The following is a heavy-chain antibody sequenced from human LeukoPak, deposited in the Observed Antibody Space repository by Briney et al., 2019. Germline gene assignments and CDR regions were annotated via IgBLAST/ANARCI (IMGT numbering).Heavy chain of an antibody. CDR3: AREGLNMVRGVIPKEAWGWFDP. D-gene: IGHD3-10*01. CDR2: IYTSGST. V-gene: IGHV4-39*07. CDR1: GGSISSSSYY. J-gene: IGHJ5*02. Sequence: SETLSLTCTVSGGSISSSSYYWGWIRQPPGKGLEWIGSIYTSGSTNYNPSLKSRVTISVDTSKNQFSLKLNSVTAADTAVYYCAREGLNMVRGVIPKEAWGWFDPWGQGTLVTVSS.